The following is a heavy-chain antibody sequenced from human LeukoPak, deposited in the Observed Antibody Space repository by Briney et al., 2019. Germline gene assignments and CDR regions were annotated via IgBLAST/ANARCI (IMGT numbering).Heavy chain of an antibody. CDR1: GYSFTSYW. CDR2: IYPGDSDT. Sequence: GESLKISCKGSGYSFTSYWIGWVRQMPGKGLAWMGIIYPGDSDTRYSPSFQGQVTISADKSISTAYLQWSSLKASDTAMYHCARGVGYCSSTSCYPWFDPWGQGTLVTVSS. D-gene: IGHD2-2*01. J-gene: IGHJ5*02. CDR3: ARGVGYCSSTSCYPWFDP. V-gene: IGHV5-51*01.